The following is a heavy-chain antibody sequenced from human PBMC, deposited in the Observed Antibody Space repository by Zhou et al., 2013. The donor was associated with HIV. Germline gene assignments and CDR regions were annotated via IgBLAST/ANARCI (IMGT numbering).Heavy chain of an antibody. CDR1: GGAFRNYA. CDR2: IMPIFGTT. Sequence: QVLLVQSGGDVKKPGSSVKVSCEASGGAFRNYAFNWVRQVPGQGLEWMGRIMPIFGTTNYAQKFQGRVALTTDESTNTAYMELSRLTSADTAIYFCAGANIAGRRATFDHWGQGTLVTVSS. V-gene: IGHV1-69*05. D-gene: IGHD6-6*01. CDR3: AGANIAGRRATFDH. J-gene: IGHJ4*02.